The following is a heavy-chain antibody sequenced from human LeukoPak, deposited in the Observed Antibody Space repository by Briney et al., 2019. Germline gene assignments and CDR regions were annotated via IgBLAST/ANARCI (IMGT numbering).Heavy chain of an antibody. V-gene: IGHV4-39*07. CDR2: IYYSGGT. Sequence: SETLSLTCTVSGGSISSSSYYWGWIRQPPGKGLEWIGSIYYSGGTYYNPSLSSRVTISLDTSKNQFSLKLTSVTAADTAVYYCARLSGKWTWGQGTLVTVSS. CDR1: GGSISSSSYY. CDR3: ARLSGKWT. J-gene: IGHJ5*02. D-gene: IGHD1-26*01.